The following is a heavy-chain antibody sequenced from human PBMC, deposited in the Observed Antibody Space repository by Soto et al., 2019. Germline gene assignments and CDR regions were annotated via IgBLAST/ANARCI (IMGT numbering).Heavy chain of an antibody. CDR2: IYHSGST. Sequence: TLRVTCTVSGGTVSRGCYYCCWVRHATRKGLEWIGYIYHSGSTNYNTSLKSRVTISVDTSKNKFSLKLSSVTAADTAVYYCARDFHDYDSSEGSIPLDALDIWGQGPMVT. V-gene: IGHV4-61*01. D-gene: IGHD3-22*01. J-gene: IGHJ3*02. CDR3: ARDFHDYDSSEGSIPLDALDI. CDR1: GGTVSRGCYY.